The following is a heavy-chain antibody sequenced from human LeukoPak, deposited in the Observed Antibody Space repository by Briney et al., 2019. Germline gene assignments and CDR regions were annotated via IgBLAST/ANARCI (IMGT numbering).Heavy chain of an antibody. CDR2: INPNSGGT. V-gene: IGHV1-2*02. CDR3: ARAARRAYYYMDV. J-gene: IGHJ6*03. Sequence: VASVKVSCKASGYTFTGYYMHWVRQAPGQGLEWMGWINPNSGGTNYAQKFQGRVTMTRDTSISTAYMELSRLRSDDTAVYCCARAARRAYYYMDVWGKGTTVTVSS. D-gene: IGHD6-6*01. CDR1: GYTFTGYY.